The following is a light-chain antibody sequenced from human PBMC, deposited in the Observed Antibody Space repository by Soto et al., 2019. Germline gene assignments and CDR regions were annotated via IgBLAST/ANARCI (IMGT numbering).Light chain of an antibody. CDR1: HDIRKY. J-gene: IGKJ5*01. Sequence: DIQMTQSPSSLSASVGDRVTITCQASHDIRKYLNWYQQKPGKAPKLLIYDASNMETGYPSRFTGSGSGTDFTFTISSLQPEDIATYYCQQYEIFPITVGQGTRLEI. V-gene: IGKV1-33*01. CDR3: QQYEIFPIT. CDR2: DAS.